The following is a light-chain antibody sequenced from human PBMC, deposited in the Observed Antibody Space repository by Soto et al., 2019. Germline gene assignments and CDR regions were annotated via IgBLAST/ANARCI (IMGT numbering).Light chain of an antibody. CDR1: QSVGSSY. V-gene: IGKV3-20*01. CDR3: QHYGRSPPSWT. J-gene: IGKJ1*01. CDR2: DAS. Sequence: ETVLTQSPGTLSLSPGERATLSCRASQSVGSSYLAWYQQKPGQAPRLLIYDASTRATGIPDRFSGSGSGTDFPLTISRLEPEDFAVYYCQHYGRSPPSWTFGQGTKVEIK.